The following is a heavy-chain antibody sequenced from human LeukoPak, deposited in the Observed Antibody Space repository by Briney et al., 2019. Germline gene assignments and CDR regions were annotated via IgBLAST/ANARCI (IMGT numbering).Heavy chain of an antibody. CDR2: IYYSGST. J-gene: IGHJ6*03. V-gene: IGHV4-39*07. D-gene: IGHD3-10*01. CDR3: ARIRGFEADYYYYYMDV. Sequence: SETLSLTCTVSGGSISSSSYYWGWIRQPPGKGLEWIGSIYYSGSTYYNPSLKSRVTISVDKSKNQFSLKLSSVTAADTAAYYCARIRGFEADYYYYYMDVWGKGTTVTVSS. CDR1: GGSISSSSYY.